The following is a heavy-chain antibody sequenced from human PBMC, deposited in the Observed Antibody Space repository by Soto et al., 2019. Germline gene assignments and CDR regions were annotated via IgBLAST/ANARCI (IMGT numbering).Heavy chain of an antibody. D-gene: IGHD3-10*01. V-gene: IGHV4-59*01. CDR1: GGSISSYY. CDR2: IFYRGST. Sequence: SATLSLTCTVSGGSISSYYWSWIRQPPGKGLEWIGYIFYRGSTNYNPSLKSRVTISVDTSKNQFSLKLCSVTAPATAVYSCARACVAGSWLRGEGSDYLGQSTLRTV. CDR3: ARACVAGSWLRGEGSDY. J-gene: IGHJ4*02.